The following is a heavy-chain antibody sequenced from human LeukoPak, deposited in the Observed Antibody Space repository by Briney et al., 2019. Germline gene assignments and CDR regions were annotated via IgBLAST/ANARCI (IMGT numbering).Heavy chain of an antibody. J-gene: IGHJ4*02. V-gene: IGHV3-48*03. CDR3: ARDAVRNYGDVRLDY. D-gene: IGHD4-17*01. CDR2: ISSSGSTM. Sequence: GGSLRLSCAASGFTFSTYEINWVRQAPGKGLEWASYISSSGSTMYYADSVEGRFTISRDNAKNSLYLQMYSLRAEDTAVYYCARDAVRNYGDVRLDYWGQGTLVTVSS. CDR1: GFTFSTYE.